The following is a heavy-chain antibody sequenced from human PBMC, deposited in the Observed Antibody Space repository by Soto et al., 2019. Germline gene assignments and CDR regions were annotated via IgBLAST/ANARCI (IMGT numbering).Heavy chain of an antibody. CDR1: GFTFSNYA. CDR3: ARDAISMVRGTNNWFDP. D-gene: IGHD3-10*01. J-gene: IGHJ5*02. CDR2: ISGGGIST. Sequence: EVHLLESGGGLVQPGGSLTLSCAAAGFTFSNYAMSWVRQAPGKGLEWVSAISGGGISTYYADSVRGRFTISRDNTRNTLYLRMNRLRAEDTAVYYCARDAISMVRGTNNWFDPWGQGTLVPVSS. V-gene: IGHV3-23*01.